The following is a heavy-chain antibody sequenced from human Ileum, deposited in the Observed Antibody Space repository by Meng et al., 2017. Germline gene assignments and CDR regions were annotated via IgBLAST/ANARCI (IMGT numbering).Heavy chain of an antibody. J-gene: IGHJ4*02. Sequence: VQLVGSGGGGVQPGGSLRISCAASGFTFSGTWMHWVRQAPGKGLVWVARINNDGSYTDYVDSVKGRFTISRDNTKNTLYLQMTDLRAEDTAVYYCVKDWGGAGALDYWGQGSLVTVSS. CDR3: VKDWGGAGALDY. CDR2: INNDGSYT. V-gene: IGHV3-74*01. D-gene: IGHD3-16*01. CDR1: GFTFSGTW.